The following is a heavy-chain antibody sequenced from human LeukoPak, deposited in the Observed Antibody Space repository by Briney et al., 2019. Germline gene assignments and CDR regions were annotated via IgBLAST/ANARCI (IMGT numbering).Heavy chain of an antibody. V-gene: IGHV3-30*02. Sequence: QTGGSLRLSCAASGFTFSSYGMHWVRQAPGKGLEWVAFIRYDGSNKYYADSVKGRFTISRDNSKNTLYLQMNSLRGEDTALYYCARDLVRADSGYDSGPVGYWGQGTLVTVSS. CDR2: IRYDGSNK. CDR3: ARDLVRADSGYDSGPVGY. CDR1: GFTFSSYG. D-gene: IGHD5-12*01. J-gene: IGHJ4*02.